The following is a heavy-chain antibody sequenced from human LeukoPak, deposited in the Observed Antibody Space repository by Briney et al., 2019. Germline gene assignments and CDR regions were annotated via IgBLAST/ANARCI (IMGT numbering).Heavy chain of an antibody. CDR2: IIPILGIA. CDR1: GGTFSSYA. CDR3: AREAESYSSSSYFDY. J-gene: IGHJ4*02. D-gene: IGHD6-6*01. V-gene: IGHV1-69*04. Sequence: ASVKVSCKASGGTFSSYAISWVRQAPGQGLEWMGRIIPILGIANYAQKFQGRVTITADKSTSTAYMELSSLRSEDTAVYYCAREAESYSSSSYFDYWGQGTLVTVSS.